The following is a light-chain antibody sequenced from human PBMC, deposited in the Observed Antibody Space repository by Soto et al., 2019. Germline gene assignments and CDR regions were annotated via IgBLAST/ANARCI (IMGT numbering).Light chain of an antibody. CDR1: QSISNH. Sequence: DIKMSQTPATTSASVGDRVIMTCRASQSISNHLNWYQQKPGKAPKLLIFAASSLQSGVPSRFSGSRSGPDFTLTISRLQPEDFATYYCQQSYSSPPTFGQGTEVDIK. J-gene: IGKJ1*01. V-gene: IGKV1-39*01. CDR3: QQSYSSPPT. CDR2: AAS.